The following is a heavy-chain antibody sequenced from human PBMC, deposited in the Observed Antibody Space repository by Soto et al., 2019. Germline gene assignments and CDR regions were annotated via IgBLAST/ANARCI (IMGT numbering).Heavy chain of an antibody. CDR1: GLTVSDKY. D-gene: IGHD3-10*01. V-gene: IGHV3-53*01. CDR2: IYTSGTT. Sequence: GGSLRLSCAASGLTVSDKYMNWVRQAPGKGLEWVSVIYTSGTTYYADSVKGRFTISRDNFKNTLYLQMNSLRAEDTAMYYCARDGFGRYDGSGSEAFDIWGQGTMVTVSS. J-gene: IGHJ3*02. CDR3: ARDGFGRYDGSGSEAFDI.